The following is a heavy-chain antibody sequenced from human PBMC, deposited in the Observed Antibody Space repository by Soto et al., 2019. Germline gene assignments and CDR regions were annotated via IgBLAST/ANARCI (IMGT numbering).Heavy chain of an antibody. CDR1: GFSFTNAW. CDR2: IKSRSDGGTT. Sequence: GGSLRLSCAASGFSFTNAWMSWFRQAPGTGLEWVGRIKSRSDGGTTDYAAPVNGRFTISRDDSKNTLNLQMSSLKTEDTAVYYCTTDCLGSCPNVDVWGQGTLVTVSS. CDR3: TTDCLGSCPNVDV. J-gene: IGHJ4*02. V-gene: IGHV3-15*01. D-gene: IGHD2-8*01.